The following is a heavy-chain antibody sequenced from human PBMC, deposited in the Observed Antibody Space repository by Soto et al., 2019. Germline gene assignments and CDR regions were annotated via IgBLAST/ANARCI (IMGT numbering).Heavy chain of an antibody. CDR2: IYPGDSDT. J-gene: IGHJ6*01. CDR3: PRHGRSIDYHNSLYYEMVV. Sequence: GESLKISCKGSGYTFPNYWIGWVRQMPGKGLEWMGTIYPGDSDTRYSPSFQGQVTISADKSLSTAYLQLSSLKASDTATYYCPRHGRSIDYHNSLYYEMVVWGQETTVNV. CDR1: GYTFPNYW. V-gene: IGHV5-51*01. D-gene: IGHD3-3*01.